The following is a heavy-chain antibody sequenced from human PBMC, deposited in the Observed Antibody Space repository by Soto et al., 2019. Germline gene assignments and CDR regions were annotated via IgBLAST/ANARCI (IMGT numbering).Heavy chain of an antibody. CDR1: GFTFSSYA. V-gene: IGHV3-30-3*01. D-gene: IGHD6-19*01. CDR3: ARQWLATPFDY. CDR2: ISYDGSNK. J-gene: IGHJ4*02. Sequence: QVQLVESGGGVVQPGRSLRLSCAASGFTFSSYAMHWVRQAPGKGLEWVAVISYDGSNKYYADSVKGRFTISRDNSKNPLYLQMNSLRAEDTAVYYCARQWLATPFDYWGQGTLVTVSS.